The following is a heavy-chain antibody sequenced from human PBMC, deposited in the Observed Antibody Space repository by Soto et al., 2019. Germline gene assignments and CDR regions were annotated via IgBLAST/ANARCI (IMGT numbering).Heavy chain of an antibody. CDR2: INHSGST. CDR1: GGSFSGYY. D-gene: IGHD3-10*01. CDR3: ARARFTMVRGVMIYYYYMDV. Sequence: SETLSLTCAVYGGSFSGYYWSWIRQPPGKGLEWIGEINHSGSTNYNPSLKSRVTISVDTSKNQFSLKLGSVTAADTAVYYCARARFTMVRGVMIYYYYMDVWGKGTTVTVSS. V-gene: IGHV4-34*01. J-gene: IGHJ6*03.